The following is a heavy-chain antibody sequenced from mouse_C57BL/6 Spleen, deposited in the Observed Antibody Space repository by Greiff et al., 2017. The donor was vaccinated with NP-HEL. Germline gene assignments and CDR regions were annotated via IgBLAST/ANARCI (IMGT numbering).Heavy chain of an antibody. CDR1: GFTFSDYG. CDR2: ISSGSSTI. CDR3: ARPYYSNYVGFAY. D-gene: IGHD2-5*01. J-gene: IGHJ3*01. V-gene: IGHV5-17*01. Sequence: EVQVVESGGGLVKPGGSLKLSCAASGFTFSDYGMHWVRQAPEKGLEWVAYISSGSSTIYYADTVKGRFTISRDNAKNTLFLQMTSLRSEDTAMYYCARPYYSNYVGFAYWGQGTLVTVSA.